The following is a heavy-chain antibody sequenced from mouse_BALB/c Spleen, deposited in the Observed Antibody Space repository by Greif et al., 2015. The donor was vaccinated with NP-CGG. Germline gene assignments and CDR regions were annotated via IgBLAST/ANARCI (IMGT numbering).Heavy chain of an antibody. CDR1: GFTFSSYT. V-gene: IGHV5-12-2*01. CDR3: ARQGYGNSLYYAMDY. D-gene: IGHD2-10*02. CDR2: ISNGGGST. J-gene: IGHJ4*01. Sequence: EVKLVESGGGLVQPGGSLKLSCAASGFTFSSYTMSWVRQTPEKRLEWVAYISNGGGSTYYPDTVKGRFTISRDNAKNTLYLQMSSLKSEDTAMYYCARQGYGNSLYYAMDYWGQGTSVTVSS.